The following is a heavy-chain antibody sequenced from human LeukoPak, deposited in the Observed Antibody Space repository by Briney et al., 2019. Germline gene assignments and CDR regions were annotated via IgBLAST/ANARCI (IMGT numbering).Heavy chain of an antibody. CDR1: GFTFSTYA. J-gene: IGHJ4*02. CDR3: ARAEGYGGELDS. Sequence: GRSLRLSCAASGFTFSTYAMHWVRQAPGMGLEWVAVIPYDGSNKYYADSVKGRFTISRENSKNRLYLQMNSLRAEDTAVYYCARAEGYGGELDSWGQGTLVTVSS. V-gene: IGHV3-30*04. D-gene: IGHD4-23*01. CDR2: IPYDGSNK.